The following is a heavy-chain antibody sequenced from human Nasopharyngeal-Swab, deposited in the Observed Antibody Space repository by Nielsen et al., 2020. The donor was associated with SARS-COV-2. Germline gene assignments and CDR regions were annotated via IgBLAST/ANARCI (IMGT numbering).Heavy chain of an antibody. CDR3: TRCGGGCYSGRDY. CDR1: GFTFSDSA. CDR2: IRSKGNNYAT. V-gene: IGHV3-73*01. D-gene: IGHD2-15*01. J-gene: IGHJ4*02. Sequence: GESLKISCAASGFTFSDSAIHWVRQTSGEGREWVARIRSKGNNYATAYSASVKGRFIIFRDDPTNTVYLQMNSLKTEDTAMYSCTRCGGGCYSGRDYWGQGTLVTVSS.